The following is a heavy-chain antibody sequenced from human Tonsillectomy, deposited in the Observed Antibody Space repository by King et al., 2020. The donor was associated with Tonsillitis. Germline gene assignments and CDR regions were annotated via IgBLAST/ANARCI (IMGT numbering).Heavy chain of an antibody. Sequence: VQLVESGGGLVKLGGSLRLSCAASGFTFSNAWMSWVRQAPGKGLGCVGRIKSKTDGGTTDYAAPVKGRFTISRDDSKNTLYLQMNSLKTEDTAVYYCTTDYYDSTGAFDIWGQGTMVTVSS. D-gene: IGHD3-22*01. V-gene: IGHV3-15*01. CDR1: GFTFSNAW. CDR2: IKSKTDGGTT. J-gene: IGHJ3*02. CDR3: TTDYYDSTGAFDI.